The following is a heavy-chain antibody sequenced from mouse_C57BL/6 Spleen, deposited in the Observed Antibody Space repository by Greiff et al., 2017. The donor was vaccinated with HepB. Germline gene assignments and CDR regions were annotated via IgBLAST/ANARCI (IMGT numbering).Heavy chain of an antibody. CDR1: GFTFSVYG. Sequence: DVMLVESGGGLVKPGGSLKLSCAASGFTFSVYGMHWVRQAPEKGLEWVAYISSGSSTIYYADTVKGRFTISRDNAKNTLFLQMTSLRSEDTAMYYCARGPAYFDVWGTGTTVTVSS. CDR2: ISSGSSTI. CDR3: ARGPAYFDV. J-gene: IGHJ1*03. V-gene: IGHV5-17*01.